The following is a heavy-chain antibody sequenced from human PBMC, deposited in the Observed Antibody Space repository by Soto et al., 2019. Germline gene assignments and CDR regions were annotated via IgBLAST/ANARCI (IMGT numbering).Heavy chain of an antibody. CDR2: ITKSGGTT. CDR1: GFTFSDYY. CDR3: AKTPYYDILTGLGWFDP. D-gene: IGHD3-9*01. V-gene: IGHV3-11*01. Sequence: GGSLRLSCAASGFTFSDYYMSWIRQAPGKGLEWVSSITKSGGTTYYADSVKGRFTISRDNAKNSLYLQMNSLRAEDTAVYYCAKTPYYDILTGLGWFDPWGQGTLVTVSS. J-gene: IGHJ5*02.